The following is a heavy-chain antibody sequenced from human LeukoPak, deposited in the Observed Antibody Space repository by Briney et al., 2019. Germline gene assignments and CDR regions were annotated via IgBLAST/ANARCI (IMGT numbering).Heavy chain of an antibody. Sequence: SETLSLTCAVYGGSFSGYYWSWIRQPPGKGLEWIGEINHSGSTNYNPSLKSRVTISVDTSKNQFSLKLSSVTAADTAVYYCARDMRSGSYYGYYYYGMDVWGQGTTVTVSS. J-gene: IGHJ6*02. CDR1: GGSFSGYY. CDR3: ARDMRSGSYYGYYYYGMDV. CDR2: INHSGST. D-gene: IGHD1-26*01. V-gene: IGHV4-34*01.